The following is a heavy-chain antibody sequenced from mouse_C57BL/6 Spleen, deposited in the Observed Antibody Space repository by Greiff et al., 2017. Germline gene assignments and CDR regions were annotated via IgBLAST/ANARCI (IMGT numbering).Heavy chain of an antibody. CDR2: ISYDGSN. J-gene: IGHJ2*01. CDR1: GYSITSGYY. V-gene: IGHV3-6*01. CDR3: ARGGNYLDY. Sequence: EVQRVESGPGLVKPSQSLSLTCSVTGYSITSGYYWNWIRQFPGNKLEWMGYISYDGSNNYNPSLKNRISITRDTSKNQFFLKLNSVTTEDTATYYCARGGNYLDYWGQGTTLTVSS.